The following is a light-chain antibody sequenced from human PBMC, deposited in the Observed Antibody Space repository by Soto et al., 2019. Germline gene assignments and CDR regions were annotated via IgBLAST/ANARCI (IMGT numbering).Light chain of an antibody. J-gene: IGKJ4*01. V-gene: IGKV2-28*01. CDR2: LCS. CDR3: MPALQTRPT. Sequence: DIVMTQSPLSLPVTPGEPASISCRSSQSLLHSNGYNYLDWYLQKPGQSPQLLIYLCSNRASGVHDRFSGSRSGTYFTLQLSSVDAEHLGIYSSMPALQTRPTFGGGTKVEIK. CDR1: QSLLHSNGYNY.